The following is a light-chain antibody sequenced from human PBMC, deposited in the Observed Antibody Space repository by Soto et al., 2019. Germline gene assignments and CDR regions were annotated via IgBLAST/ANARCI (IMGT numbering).Light chain of an antibody. J-gene: IGKJ1*01. CDR3: QHFGDSVWT. V-gene: IGKV3-20*01. Sequence: EIVLTQSPGTLSLSPGEGATLSCRASQSLSSSYLAWYQQKPGQAPRLLIYAVSSRAIDTPDRFSGSGSGTDFTLTISRLEPEDFAVYYCQHFGDSVWTFGQGTKVDIK. CDR2: AVS. CDR1: QSLSSSY.